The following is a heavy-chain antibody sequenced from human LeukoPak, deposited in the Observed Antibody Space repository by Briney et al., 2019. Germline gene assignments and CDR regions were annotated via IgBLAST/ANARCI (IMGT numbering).Heavy chain of an antibody. CDR1: GYTFTGYY. V-gene: IGHV1-2*02. Sequence: GASVKVSCKASGYTFTGYYMHWVRQAPGQGLEWMGWINPNSGGTNYAQKFQGRVTMTRDTSISTAYMELSRLRSDDAAVYYCAKGTDYYYYGMDVWGQGTTVTVSS. CDR2: INPNSGGT. J-gene: IGHJ6*02. CDR3: AKGTDYYYYGMDV. D-gene: IGHD1-14*01.